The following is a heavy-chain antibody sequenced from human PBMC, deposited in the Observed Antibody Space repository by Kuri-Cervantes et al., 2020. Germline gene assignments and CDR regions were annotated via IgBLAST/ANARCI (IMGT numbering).Heavy chain of an antibody. Sequence: GESLKIACAASGFTFDDYAMHWVRQTPGKGLEWVAVISYDESNKYYADSVKVRFTISRDNSKNTLYLQMNSLRSEVTAVYYCAKLSGSYPFDYWGQGTLVTVSS. V-gene: IGHV3-30*18. CDR1: GFTFDDYA. J-gene: IGHJ4*02. CDR3: AKLSGSYPFDY. CDR2: ISYDESNK. D-gene: IGHD1-26*01.